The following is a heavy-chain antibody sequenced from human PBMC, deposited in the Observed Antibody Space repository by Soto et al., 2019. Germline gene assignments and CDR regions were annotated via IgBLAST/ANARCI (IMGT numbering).Heavy chain of an antibody. V-gene: IGHV1-46*01. Sequence: ASVKVSCKASGYTFTSYYMHWVRQAPGQGLEWMGINNPSGGSTSYAQKFQGRVTMTRDTSTSTVYMELSSLRSEDTAVYYCARDRIWGLRFLEWLPYGMDVWGQGTTVTVSS. CDR1: GYTFTSYY. CDR2: NNPSGGST. CDR3: ARDRIWGLRFLEWLPYGMDV. D-gene: IGHD3-3*01. J-gene: IGHJ6*02.